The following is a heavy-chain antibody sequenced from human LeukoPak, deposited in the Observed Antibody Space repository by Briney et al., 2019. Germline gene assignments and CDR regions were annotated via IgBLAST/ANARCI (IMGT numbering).Heavy chain of an antibody. V-gene: IGHV3-30-3*01. J-gene: IGHJ4*02. CDR3: AREVGARFDY. Sequence: GGSLRLSCAASGFTFSSYAMHWVRQAPGKGLEWVAVISYDGSNKYYADSVKGRFTISRDNSKNTLYLQMNSLRAEDTAVYYCAREVGARFDYWGQGTLVTVSS. CDR2: ISYDGSNK. CDR1: GFTFSSYA. D-gene: IGHD1-26*01.